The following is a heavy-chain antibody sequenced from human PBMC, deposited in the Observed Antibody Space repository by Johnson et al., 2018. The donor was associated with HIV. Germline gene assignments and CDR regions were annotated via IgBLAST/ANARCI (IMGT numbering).Heavy chain of an antibody. D-gene: IGHD3-3*01. V-gene: IGHV3-13*01. Sequence: MLLVESGGGVVRPGGSLGLSCAASGFTFDDFGMGWVRQAPGKGLEWVSGIDTAGDTYYPGSVKGRFTISRENAKNSLYLQMNSLRAGDTAVYYCARGFVTIFGVDGFDIWGQGTMVTVSS. CDR2: IDTAGDT. CDR3: ARGFVTIFGVDGFDI. CDR1: GFTFDDFG. J-gene: IGHJ3*02.